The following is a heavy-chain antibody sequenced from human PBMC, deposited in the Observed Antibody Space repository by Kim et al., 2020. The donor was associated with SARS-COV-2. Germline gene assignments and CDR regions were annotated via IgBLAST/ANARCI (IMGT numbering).Heavy chain of an antibody. Sequence: GGSLRLSCTTSGFTFGDHAMSWFRQAPGKGVEWLSFIRKRPYGGTTEYAASVKGRFTISRDDSKGIAYLQMNSLKTEDTAVYYCTRVNSASSSLDYWGQGTLVTVSS. CDR1: GFTFGDHA. D-gene: IGHD6-6*01. CDR2: IRKRPYGGTT. CDR3: TRVNSASSSLDY. V-gene: IGHV3-49*03. J-gene: IGHJ4*02.